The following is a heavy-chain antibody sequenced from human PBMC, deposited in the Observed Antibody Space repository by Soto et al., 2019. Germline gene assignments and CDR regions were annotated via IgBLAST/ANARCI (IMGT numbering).Heavy chain of an antibody. J-gene: IGHJ5*02. CDR2: IHPDGSSP. Sequence: RGSLGLFCPASGFPLKYYWIDLVRPAPGKGLVWVSRIHPDGSSPTHAASVQGRFSISRDNAKNTLYLQMNSLRVKDTAVYYCSRTVISPGNFDPWGQGTLVTVSS. V-gene: IGHV3-74*01. CDR1: GFPLKYYW. D-gene: IGHD4-4*01. CDR3: SRTVISPGNFDP.